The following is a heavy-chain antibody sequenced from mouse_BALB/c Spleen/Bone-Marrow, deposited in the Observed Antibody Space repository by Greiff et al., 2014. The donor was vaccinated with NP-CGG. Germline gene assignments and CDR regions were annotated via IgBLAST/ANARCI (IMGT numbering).Heavy chain of an antibody. J-gene: IGHJ2*01. Sequence: EVQLVESGGGLVQPGGSRKLSCAASGFTFSSFGMHWVRQAPEKGLEWVAYISSGSSTIYYADTVKGRFTIPRDNPKNTLFLQMTSLRSEDTAMYYCARSLITTATYYFDYWGQGTTLTVSS. CDR1: GFTFSSFG. V-gene: IGHV5-17*02. D-gene: IGHD1-2*01. CDR3: ARSLITTATYYFDY. CDR2: ISSGSSTI.